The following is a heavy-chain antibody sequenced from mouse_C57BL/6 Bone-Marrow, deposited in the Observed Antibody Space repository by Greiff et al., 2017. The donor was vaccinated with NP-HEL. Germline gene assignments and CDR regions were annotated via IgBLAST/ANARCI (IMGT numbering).Heavy chain of an antibody. CDR2: IRSKSNNYAT. Sequence: EVQLVESGGGLVQPKGSLKLSCAASGFSFNTYAMNWVRQAPGKGLEWVARIRSKSNNYATYYADSVKDRFTISRDDSESMLYLQMNNLKTEDTAMYYCVRHDWDGTFAYWGQGTLVTVSA. CDR3: VRHDWDGTFAY. D-gene: IGHD4-1*01. J-gene: IGHJ3*01. V-gene: IGHV10-1*01. CDR1: GFSFNTYA.